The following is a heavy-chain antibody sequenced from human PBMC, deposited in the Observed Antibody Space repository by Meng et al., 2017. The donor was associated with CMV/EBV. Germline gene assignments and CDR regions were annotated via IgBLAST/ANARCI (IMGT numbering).Heavy chain of an antibody. V-gene: IGHV1-8*01. CDR2: MNPNSGNT. CDR1: GYTFTSYD. J-gene: IGHJ5*02. CDR3: SRGPVVPAAIRYRKNWFDP. Sequence: ASVKVSCKASGYTFTSYDINWVRQATGQGLEWMGWMNPNSGNTGYAQKFQGRVTMTRNTSISTAYMELSSLRSEDTAVYYCSRGPVVPAAIRYRKNWFDPWGQGTLVTVSS. D-gene: IGHD2-2*02.